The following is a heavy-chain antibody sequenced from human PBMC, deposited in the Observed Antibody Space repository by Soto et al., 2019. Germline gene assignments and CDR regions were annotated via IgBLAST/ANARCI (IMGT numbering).Heavy chain of an antibody. J-gene: IGHJ6*02. CDR2: ISSSSSYI. CDR1: GFTFSSYS. D-gene: IGHD3-10*01. V-gene: IGHV3-21*01. CDR3: ARDVDGSGSYLIYYHYYGMAV. Sequence: PGGSLRLSCAASGFTFSSYSMNWVRQAPGKGLEWVSSISSSSSYIYYADSVKGRFTISRDNAKNSLYLQMNSLRAEDTAVYYCARDVDGSGSYLIYYHYYGMAVWGQGTTVTVSS.